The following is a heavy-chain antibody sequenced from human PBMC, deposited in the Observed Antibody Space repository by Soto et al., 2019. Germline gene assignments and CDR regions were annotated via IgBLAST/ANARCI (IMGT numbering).Heavy chain of an antibody. D-gene: IGHD3-3*01. J-gene: IGHJ4*02. CDR1: GFSLTTSGGG. CDR2: IYWDDDK. V-gene: IGHV2-5*02. CDR3: AHRVLRTVFGLVTTTAIYFDF. Sequence: QITLNESGPPVVRPTETLTLTCRFSGFSLTTSGGGVGWIRQSPGKAPEWLALIYWDDDKRYSSSLKSRLTITKDTSKNQVVPTVSDLDPTDTATYYCAHRVLRTVFGLVTTTAIYFDFWGQGTPVAVSS.